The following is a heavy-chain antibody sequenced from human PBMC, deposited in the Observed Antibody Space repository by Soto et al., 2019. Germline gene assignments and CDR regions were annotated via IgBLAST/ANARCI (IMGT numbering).Heavy chain of an antibody. CDR3: ARAGYYGSGSYYLDY. Sequence: SETLSLTCAVYGGSFSGYYWSWIRQPPGKGLEWIGEINHSGSTNYNPSLKSRVTISVDTSKNQFSLKLSSVTAADTAVYYCARAGYYGSGSYYLDYWGQGTLVTVSS. CDR1: GGSFSGYY. D-gene: IGHD3-10*01. V-gene: IGHV4-34*01. CDR2: INHSGST. J-gene: IGHJ4*02.